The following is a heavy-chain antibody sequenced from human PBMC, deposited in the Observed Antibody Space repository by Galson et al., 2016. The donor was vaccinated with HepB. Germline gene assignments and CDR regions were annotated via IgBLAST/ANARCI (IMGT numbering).Heavy chain of an antibody. Sequence: SLRLSCAASGFTFSGSEMHWVRQASGRGLEWIGRVRTKTNTYATKYAESVKGRFTISRDDSKKTAYLQMHSLKTEDTAVYYCTRSLGYCYNSVCRIDYYGMDIWGQGTTVTVSS. J-gene: IGHJ6*02. V-gene: IGHV3-73*01. D-gene: IGHD2-15*01. CDR3: TRSLGYCYNSVCRIDYYGMDI. CDR2: VRTKTNTYAT. CDR1: GFTFSGSE.